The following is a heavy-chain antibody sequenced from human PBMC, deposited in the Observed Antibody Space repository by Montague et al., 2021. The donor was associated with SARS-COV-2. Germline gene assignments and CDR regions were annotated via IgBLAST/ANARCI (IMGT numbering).Heavy chain of an antibody. CDR2: INPDTGGT. Sequence: SAKVSCKASGYAFTGYYIHWIRQAPGQGLEWIGWINPDTGGTNSAQKFQGRVTLTREMSLTSAYMELSRLTSDDTAVYYCVILLEIVGFSGTIEGRDFWGQGTLVTVSS. CDR3: VILLEIVGFSGTIEGRDF. J-gene: IGHJ4*02. CDR1: GYAFTGYY. V-gene: IGHV1-2*02. D-gene: IGHD3-3*01.